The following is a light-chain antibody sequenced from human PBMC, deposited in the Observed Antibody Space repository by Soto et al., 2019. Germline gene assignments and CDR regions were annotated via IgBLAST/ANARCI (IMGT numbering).Light chain of an antibody. CDR3: QQSYRPAYT. J-gene: IGKJ2*01. V-gene: IGKV1-39*01. Sequence: DIQMTQSPSSLSASVGDRVTITCRAIQNINSYINLYQHKLGKAPKVLIYGASSLQSGVPPRFSGSGSGTDFIRIITSLQPDDIATYYCQQSYRPAYTFGQGTKLEIK. CDR1: QNINSY. CDR2: GAS.